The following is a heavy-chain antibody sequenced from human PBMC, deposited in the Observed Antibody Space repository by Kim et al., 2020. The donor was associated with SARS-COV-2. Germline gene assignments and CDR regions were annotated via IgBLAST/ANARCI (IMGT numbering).Heavy chain of an antibody. D-gene: IGHD2-15*01. Sequence: SQTLSLTCAISGDSVSSNSAAWNWIRQSPSRGLEWLGRTYYRSKWYNDYAVSVKSRITINPDTSKNQFSLQLNSVTPEDTAVYYCARELYCSGGSCKTFDYWGQGTLVTVSS. CDR1: GDSVSSNSAA. CDR3: ARELYCSGGSCKTFDY. J-gene: IGHJ4*02. CDR2: TYYRSKWYN. V-gene: IGHV6-1*01.